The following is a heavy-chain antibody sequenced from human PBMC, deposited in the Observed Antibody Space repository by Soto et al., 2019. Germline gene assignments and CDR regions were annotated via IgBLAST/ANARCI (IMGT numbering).Heavy chain of an antibody. Sequence: EVQLLESGGGLVQTGGSLRLSFAVSGVTFSSYAMSWVRQTPGKGLEWVSAIGGSGGSTYYADSVKGRFTISRDNSKNTLYLQMNSLRAEDTAVYYCAKIRGSSWMIDYWGQGTLVTVSS. J-gene: IGHJ4*02. CDR1: GVTFSSYA. CDR3: AKIRGSSWMIDY. CDR2: IGGSGGST. D-gene: IGHD6-13*01. V-gene: IGHV3-23*01.